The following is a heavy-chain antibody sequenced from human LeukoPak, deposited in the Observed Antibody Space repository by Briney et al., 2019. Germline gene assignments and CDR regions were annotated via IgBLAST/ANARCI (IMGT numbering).Heavy chain of an antibody. Sequence: SETLSLTCAVYGGSFSGYYWSWIRQPPGKGLEWIGEINHSGSTNYNPSLKSRVTISVDTSKNQFSLKLSSVTAADTGVYYCARGRRYYYGSGSYGFDYWGQGTLVTVSS. D-gene: IGHD3-10*01. J-gene: IGHJ4*02. CDR1: GGSFSGYY. V-gene: IGHV4-34*01. CDR3: ARGRRYYYGSGSYGFDY. CDR2: INHSGST.